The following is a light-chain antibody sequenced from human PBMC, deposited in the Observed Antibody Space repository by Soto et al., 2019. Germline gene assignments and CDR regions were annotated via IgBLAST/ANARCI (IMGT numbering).Light chain of an antibody. V-gene: IGKV3-20*01. J-gene: IGKJ4*01. CDR3: QQYGSSVLT. CDR2: AAS. CDR1: RSVSTNS. Sequence: EIVLTQSPATLSLSPGERATLSCRASRSVSTNSLAWYQQKPGQAPRPLIYAASSRATGTPDRFSGSGSGTEFTLIISRLEPEDFAVYYCQQYGSSVLTFGGGTKVDIK.